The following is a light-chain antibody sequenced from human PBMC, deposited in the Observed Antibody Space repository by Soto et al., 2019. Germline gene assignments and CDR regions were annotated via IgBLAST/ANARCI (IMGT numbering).Light chain of an antibody. CDR2: EVS. V-gene: IGLV2-14*01. CDR3: SSYTSSSTRV. CDR1: SSDVGGYNY. J-gene: IGLJ3*02. Sequence: QSALTQPASVSVSPGQSITISCTGTSSDVGGYNYVSWYQQHPGKAPKLMIYEVSNRPSGVSNRFSGSKSGNTSSLTISGLQAEYEADYSCSSYTSSSTRVFGGGTKLTVL.